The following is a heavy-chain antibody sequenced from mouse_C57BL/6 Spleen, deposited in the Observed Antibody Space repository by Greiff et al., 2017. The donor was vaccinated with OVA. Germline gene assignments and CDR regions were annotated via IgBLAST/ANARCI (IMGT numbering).Heavy chain of an antibody. J-gene: IGHJ2*01. CDR2: INPNYGTT. V-gene: IGHV1-39*01. CDR3: ATDNYYFDY. CDR1: GYSFTDYN. D-gene: IGHD1-3*01. Sequence: EVLLQQSGPELVKPGASVKISCKASGYSFTDYNMNWVKQSNGKSLEWIGLINPNYGTTSYNQKFKGKATLTVDQSTSTAYMQLNSLTYEYSTVYYCATDNYYFDYWGQGTTLTVSS.